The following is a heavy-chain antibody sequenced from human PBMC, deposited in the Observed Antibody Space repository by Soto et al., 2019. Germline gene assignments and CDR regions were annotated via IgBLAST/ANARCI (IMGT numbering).Heavy chain of an antibody. CDR3: AKASTYYDILTGYYPRLYYYGMDV. CDR2: ISGSGGST. J-gene: IGHJ6*02. D-gene: IGHD3-9*01. CDR1: GFTFSSYA. Sequence: GGSLRLSCAASGFTFSSYAMSWVRQAPGKGLEWVSAISGSGGSTYYADSVKGRFTISRDNSKNTLYLQMNSLRAEDTAVYYCAKASTYYDILTGYYPRLYYYGMDVWGQGTTVTVSS. V-gene: IGHV3-23*01.